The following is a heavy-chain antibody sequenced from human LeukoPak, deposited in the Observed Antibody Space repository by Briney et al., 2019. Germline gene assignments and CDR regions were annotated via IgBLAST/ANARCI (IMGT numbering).Heavy chain of an antibody. CDR2: IYTGGST. CDR1: GGSISSYY. J-gene: IGHJ3*02. D-gene: IGHD2-2*01. V-gene: IGHV4-4*07. CDR3: ARDPICSSTSCPRSYAFDI. Sequence: KPSETLSLTCTVSGGSISSYYWSWIRQPAGKGLEWIGRIYTGGSTNYNPSLKSRVTMSVDTSKNQFSLKLSSVTAADTAVYYCARDPICSSTSCPRSYAFDIWGQGTMVTVSS.